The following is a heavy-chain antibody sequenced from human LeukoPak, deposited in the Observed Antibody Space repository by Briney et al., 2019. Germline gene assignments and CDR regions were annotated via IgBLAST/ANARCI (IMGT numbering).Heavy chain of an antibody. CDR1: GLTFSSYS. V-gene: IGHV3-23*01. CDR2: ISASGSGT. Sequence: PGGSLRLSCAASGLTFSSYSMTWVRQAPGKGLYWVAGISASGSGTYYTDSVRGRFTNSRDNSRNTLYLQMNSLRVEDTAIYYCAKDAAGPEYWGQGTLVTVSS. J-gene: IGHJ4*02. D-gene: IGHD6-13*01. CDR3: AKDAAGPEY.